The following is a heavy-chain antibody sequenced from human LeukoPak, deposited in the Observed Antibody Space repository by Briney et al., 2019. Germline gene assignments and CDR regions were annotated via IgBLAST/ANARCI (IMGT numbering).Heavy chain of an antibody. Sequence: ASVTVSFKSSGYTFTSYGISWVRQAPGQGLEWMGWISAYNGNTNYAQKLQGRVTMTTDTSTSTAYMELRSLRSDDTAVYYCARAMPTYYYGSGSYRGGLDYWGQGTLVTVSS. D-gene: IGHD3-10*01. J-gene: IGHJ4*02. CDR1: GYTFTSYG. CDR3: ARAMPTYYYGSGSYRGGLDY. CDR2: ISAYNGNT. V-gene: IGHV1-18*01.